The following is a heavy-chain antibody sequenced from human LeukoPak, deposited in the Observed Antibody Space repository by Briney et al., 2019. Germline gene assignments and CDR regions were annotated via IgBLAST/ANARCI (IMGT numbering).Heavy chain of an antibody. D-gene: IGHD2-21*01. CDR2: IYSGGST. J-gene: IGHJ3*02. CDR3: ARDLIEGAFDI. V-gene: IGHV3-53*01. Sequence: GGSLRLSCAASGFSVSDSYMSWVRQAPGKGLEWVSAIYSGGSTSYTDSVKGRFTISRDNSKNTLFLLMNSLRAGDTAAYYCARDLIEGAFDIWGQGTMVTVSS. CDR1: GFSVSDSY.